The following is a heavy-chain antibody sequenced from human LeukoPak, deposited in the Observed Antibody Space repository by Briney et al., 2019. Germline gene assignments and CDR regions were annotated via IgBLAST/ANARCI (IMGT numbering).Heavy chain of an antibody. Sequence: PSETLSLTCTVSGGSISSYYWSWIRQPPGKGLEWIGYIYYSGSTNYNPSLKSRVTISVDTSKNQFSLKLSSVTAADTAVYYCARDNYYDSSGSYAFDIWGQGTMVTVSS. CDR3: ARDNYYDSSGSYAFDI. V-gene: IGHV4-59*01. J-gene: IGHJ3*02. D-gene: IGHD3-22*01. CDR1: GGSISSYY. CDR2: IYYSGST.